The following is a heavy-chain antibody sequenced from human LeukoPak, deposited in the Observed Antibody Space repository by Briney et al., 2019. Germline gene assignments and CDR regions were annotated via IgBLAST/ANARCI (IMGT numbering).Heavy chain of an antibody. Sequence: KASETLSLTCTVSGGSISSYYWSWIRQPPGKGLEWIGYIYYSGSTNYNPSLKSRVTISVDTSKNQFSLKLSSVTAADTAVYYCARVVTRGWRNTGGDAFDIWGQGTMVTVSS. CDR1: GGSISSYY. D-gene: IGHD6-19*01. V-gene: IGHV4-59*01. CDR2: IYYSGST. J-gene: IGHJ3*02. CDR3: ARVVTRGWRNTGGDAFDI.